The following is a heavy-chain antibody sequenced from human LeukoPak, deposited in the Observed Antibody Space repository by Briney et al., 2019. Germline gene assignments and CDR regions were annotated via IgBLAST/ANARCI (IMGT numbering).Heavy chain of an antibody. CDR1: GFIFDDYA. CDR3: ARGLGGDQGYFDL. Sequence: GRSLRLSCAASGFIFDDYAMPWVRQAPGKGLEWVSTINWNSGTLAYADSVKGRFTSSRDNAKNSLYLQMNSLRTEDTDLYYCARGLGGDQGYFDLWGRGTLATVSS. V-gene: IGHV3-9*01. J-gene: IGHJ2*01. D-gene: IGHD3-10*01. CDR2: INWNSGTL.